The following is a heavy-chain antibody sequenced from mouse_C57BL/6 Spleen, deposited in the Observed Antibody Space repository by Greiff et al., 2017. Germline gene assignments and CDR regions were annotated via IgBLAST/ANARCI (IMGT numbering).Heavy chain of an antibody. CDR2: ISSGSSTI. J-gene: IGHJ4*01. Sequence: EVHLVESGGGLVKPGGSLKLSCAASGFTFSDYGLHWVRQAPEKGLEWVAYISSGSSTIYYADTVKGRFTITRDNAKNTLFLQMTSLRSEDTAMYYCANSTSYAMDYWGQGTSVTVSS. CDR3: ANSTSYAMDY. V-gene: IGHV5-17*01. CDR1: GFTFSDYG.